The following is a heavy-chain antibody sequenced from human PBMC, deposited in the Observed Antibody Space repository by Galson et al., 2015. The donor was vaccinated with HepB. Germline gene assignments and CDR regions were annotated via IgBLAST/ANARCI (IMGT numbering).Heavy chain of an antibody. J-gene: IGHJ5*02. CDR1: GFTFNDYA. CDR2: ISGLGGTR. CDR3: AKGYGLFDL. D-gene: IGHD4-17*01. Sequence: SLRLSCAASGFTFNDYAMSWVRQAPGEGLEWVSAISGLGGTRHFADSVKGRFSISRDNSRNRLFLQMNSLRADDTAVYYCAKGYGLFDLGGQGTLVTVSS. V-gene: IGHV3-23*01.